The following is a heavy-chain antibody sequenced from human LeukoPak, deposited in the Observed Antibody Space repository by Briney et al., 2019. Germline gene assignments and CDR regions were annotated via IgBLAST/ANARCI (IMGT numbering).Heavy chain of an antibody. CDR1: GITFSSYW. Sequence: GGSLRLSCVGSGITFSSYWMNWVRQAPGKGLEWVANIQQDASEKYYVDSVKGRFTISRDNAKNSLYLQMNSLRAEDTAVYYCARGRYCDGGNCYSVSAYWGQGTLVTVSS. D-gene: IGHD2-15*01. CDR2: IQQDASEK. J-gene: IGHJ4*02. V-gene: IGHV3-7*01. CDR3: ARGRYCDGGNCYSVSAY.